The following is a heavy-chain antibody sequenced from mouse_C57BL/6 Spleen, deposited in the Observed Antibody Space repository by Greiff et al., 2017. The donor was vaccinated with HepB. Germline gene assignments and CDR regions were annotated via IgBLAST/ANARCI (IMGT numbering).Heavy chain of an antibody. J-gene: IGHJ2*01. CDR1: GYTFTSYW. V-gene: IGHV1-7*01. D-gene: IGHD1-1*02. CDR2: INPSSGYT. Sequence: QVHVKQSGAELAKPGASVKLSCKASGYTFTSYWMHWVKQRPGQGLEWIGYINPSSGYTKYNQKFKDKATLTADKSSSTAYMQLSSLTYEDSAVYYCARSPLPGRYYFDYWGQGTTLTVSS. CDR3: ARSPLPGRYYFDY.